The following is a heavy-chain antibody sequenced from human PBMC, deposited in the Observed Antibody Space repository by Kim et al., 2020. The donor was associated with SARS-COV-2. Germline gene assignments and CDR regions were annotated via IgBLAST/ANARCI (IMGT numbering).Heavy chain of an antibody. D-gene: IGHD5-18*01. J-gene: IGHJ4*02. CDR3: ATVRDTAMVTRGAFDY. CDR2: ISTSSSYI. V-gene: IGHV3-21*01. Sequence: GGSLRLSCAASGFTFSTYTMNWVRQAPGTGLEWVSSISTSSSYIYYADSVKGRFTISRDNAKNSLYLQMNSLRAEDTAVYYCATVRDTAMVTRGAFDYWGQGTLVTVSS. CDR1: GFTFSTYT.